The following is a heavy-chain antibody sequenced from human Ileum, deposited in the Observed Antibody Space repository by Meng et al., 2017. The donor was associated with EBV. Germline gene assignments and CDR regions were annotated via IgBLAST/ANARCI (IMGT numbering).Heavy chain of an antibody. D-gene: IGHD4-17*01. J-gene: IGHJ4*02. CDR1: GYTFINNG. V-gene: IGHV1-18*01. CDR3: ASNGDEVDY. Sequence: QVQLGQSGGEVMKPGASGKVSCKASGYTFINNGFSWVRQAPGQGLEWMGWISTFNGNTNYAQKFQGRLTVTTDTSTNTAYMELRNLRSDDTAVYYCASNGDEVDYWGQGTLVTVSS. CDR2: ISTFNGNT.